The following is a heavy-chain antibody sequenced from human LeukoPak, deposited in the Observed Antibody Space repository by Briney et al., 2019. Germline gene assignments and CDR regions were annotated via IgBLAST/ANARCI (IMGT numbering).Heavy chain of an antibody. V-gene: IGHV3-11*01. CDR1: GFTFSDYY. Sequence: GGSLRLSCAASGFTFSDYYMSWIRQAPGKGLEWDSYISSSGSTIYYADSVKGRFTISRDNAKNSLYLQMNSLRAEDTAVYYCARGNYYDSSGYYSFDYWGQGTLVTVSS. CDR3: ARGNYYDSSGYYSFDY. CDR2: ISSSGSTI. D-gene: IGHD3-22*01. J-gene: IGHJ4*02.